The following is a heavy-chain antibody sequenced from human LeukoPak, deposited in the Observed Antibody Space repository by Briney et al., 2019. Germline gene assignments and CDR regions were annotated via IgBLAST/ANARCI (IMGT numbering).Heavy chain of an antibody. V-gene: IGHV1-18*01. J-gene: IGHJ4*02. D-gene: IGHD6-13*01. CDR3: ARERSSSSWYYFDY. CDR2: ISAYNGNT. CDR1: GYTFTSYG. Sequence: ASVKVSCKASGYTFTSYGISWVRQAPGQGLEWMGWISAYNGNTNYAQKLQGRVTMTTDTSTSTAYMELRSLRSDDTAVYYCARERSSSSWYYFDYWGQGTLATVSS.